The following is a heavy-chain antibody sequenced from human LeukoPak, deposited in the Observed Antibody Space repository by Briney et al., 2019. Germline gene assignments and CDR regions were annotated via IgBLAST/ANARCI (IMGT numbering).Heavy chain of an antibody. CDR1: GFTFSSYS. V-gene: IGHV3-21*01. J-gene: IGHJ4*02. CDR2: ISSSSSYI. Sequence: GGSLRLSCAASGFTFSSYSMNWVRQAPGKGLEWVSSISSSSSYIYYADSVKGRFTISRDNAKNSLYLQMNSLRAEDTAVYYCARGGDCSSTSCLDYWGQGTLVTVSS. CDR3: ARGGDCSSTSCLDY. D-gene: IGHD2-2*01.